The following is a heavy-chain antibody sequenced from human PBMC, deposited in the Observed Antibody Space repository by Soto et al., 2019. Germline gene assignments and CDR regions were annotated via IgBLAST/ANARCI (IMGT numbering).Heavy chain of an antibody. V-gene: IGHV3-11*06. CDR3: ARGRSNDFFDY. J-gene: IGHJ4*02. CDR2: ITSSSADT. D-gene: IGHD3-16*01. Sequence: QVQLAESGGGLVKPGGALRLSCVASGFTFSDYYMTWIRQAPGKGLEWVSYITSSSADTNYADSVKGRFTIARDNARISLYLQMNSLRAEDTAIYYCARGRSNDFFDYWGQGTLVTVSS. CDR1: GFTFSDYY.